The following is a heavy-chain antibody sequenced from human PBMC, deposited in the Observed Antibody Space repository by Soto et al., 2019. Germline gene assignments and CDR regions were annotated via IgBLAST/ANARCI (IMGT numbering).Heavy chain of an antibody. CDR3: ALHYYDSSGYYTQFDY. V-gene: IGHV1-69*06. CDR2: IIPIFGTA. Sequence: SVKVSCKASGGTFSSYAISWVRQAPGQGLEWMGGIIPIFGTANYAQKFQGRVTITADKSTSTAYMELSSLRSEDTAVYYCALHYYDSSGYYTQFDYWGQGTLVTVSS. D-gene: IGHD3-22*01. J-gene: IGHJ4*02. CDR1: GGTFSSYA.